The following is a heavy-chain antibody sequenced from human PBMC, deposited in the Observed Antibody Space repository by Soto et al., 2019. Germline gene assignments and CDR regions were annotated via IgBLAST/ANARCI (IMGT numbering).Heavy chain of an antibody. CDR2: IIPIFGTA. D-gene: IGHD2-2*01. J-gene: IGHJ6*02. V-gene: IGHV1-69*12. Sequence: QVQLVQSGAEVKKPGSSVKVSCKASGGTFSSYAISWVRQAPGQGLEWMGGIIPIFGTADYAQKFQGRVTITADESTSTAKMELSSLRSEDTAVSYCASHSSLRGYCISTSCYGYYYGMDVWGQGTTVTVSS. CDR3: ASHSSLRGYCISTSCYGYYYGMDV. CDR1: GGTFSSYA.